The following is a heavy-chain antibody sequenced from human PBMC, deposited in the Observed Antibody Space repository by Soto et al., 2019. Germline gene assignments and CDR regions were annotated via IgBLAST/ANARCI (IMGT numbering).Heavy chain of an antibody. J-gene: IGHJ6*02. CDR2: IYWNDDK. D-gene: IGHD3-16*02. Sequence: QITLKESGPTLVKPTQTLTLTCTFSGFSLSTNGVGVGWVRQPPGKALEWLALIYWNDDKRYSPSLRSRLAITNDTSKNQVVLKMTNMDPVDTATYYCAHRGGGEDSVWGGYRTAGAYYYDGLDVWGQGTTVTVSS. CDR1: GFSLSTNGVG. CDR3: AHRGGGEDSVWGGYRTAGAYYYDGLDV. V-gene: IGHV2-5*01.